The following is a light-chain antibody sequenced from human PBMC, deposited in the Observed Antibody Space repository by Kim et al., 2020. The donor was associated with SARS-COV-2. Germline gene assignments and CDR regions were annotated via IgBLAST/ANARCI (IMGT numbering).Light chain of an antibody. Sequence: EIVLTQSPASLSVSPGERVTLTCRASQSVGSYIAWYQQKPGQAPTLLIYGASARATGLPARFSGSGSGTEFTLTITSLQSEDFAVYYCQQYHNWPPVTFGGGNKVDI. V-gene: IGKV3-15*01. CDR2: GAS. J-gene: IGKJ4*01. CDR3: QQYHNWPPVT. CDR1: QSVGSY.